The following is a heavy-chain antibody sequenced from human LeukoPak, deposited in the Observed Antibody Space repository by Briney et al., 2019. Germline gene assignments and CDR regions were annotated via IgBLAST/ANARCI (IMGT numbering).Heavy chain of an antibody. CDR2: INPNSGGT. V-gene: IGHV1-2*02. D-gene: IGHD6-6*01. CDR3: ARAQEKAARGVLSAFDI. CDR1: GYSFSSYG. Sequence: ASVKVSCKASGYSFSSYGISWVRQAPGQGLEWMGWINPNSGGTNYAQKFQGRVTMTRDTSISTAYMELSRLRSDDTAVYYCARAQEKAARGVLSAFDIWGQGTMVTVSS. J-gene: IGHJ3*02.